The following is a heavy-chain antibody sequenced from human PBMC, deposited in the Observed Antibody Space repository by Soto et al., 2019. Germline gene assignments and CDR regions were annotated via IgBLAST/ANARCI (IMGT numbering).Heavy chain of an antibody. Sequence: QVHLVESGGGVVQPGWSLRLSCAASGFSISDYAMEWVRQAPGKGLEWVALISYDGSNTYYADSVKGRFTISRDNSKDTLFLQMTGLRREDTAVYYCAKGAGDRLSLGMDVWGQGTTVTVSS. J-gene: IGHJ6*02. CDR1: GFSISDYA. V-gene: IGHV3-30*18. D-gene: IGHD1-26*01. CDR3: AKGAGDRLSLGMDV. CDR2: ISYDGSNT.